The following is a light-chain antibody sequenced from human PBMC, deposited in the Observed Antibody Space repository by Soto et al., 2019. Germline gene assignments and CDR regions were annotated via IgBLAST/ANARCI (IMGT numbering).Light chain of an antibody. Sequence: DIQMAHSPSSLSAFVVYIVTITCRSSQDIGNFLASYQQKPGKVPKLLIYAASTLQSGVPSRFSGSGSGTDFTLTISSLQPEDVATYYCQKCKVAPFTFGGGTKVDIK. V-gene: IGKV1-27*01. CDR2: AAS. CDR3: QKCKVAPFT. CDR1: QDIGNF. J-gene: IGKJ4*01.